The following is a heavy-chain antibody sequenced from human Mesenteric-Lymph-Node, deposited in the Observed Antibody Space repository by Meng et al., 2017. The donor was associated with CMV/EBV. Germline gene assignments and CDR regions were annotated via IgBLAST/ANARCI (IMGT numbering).Heavy chain of an antibody. CDR3: ARGASSTSLGY. CDR1: GGFVRGGSFD. V-gene: IGHV4-61*01. J-gene: IGHJ4*02. D-gene: IGHD2-2*01. CDR2: IPHSGSS. Sequence: SETLSLTCTVSGGFVRGGSFDWSWIRQPPGKGLEWIGYIPHSGSSSYNPSLKSGVTMSLDTSKNQFSLKLSSVTAADTAVYYCARGASSTSLGYWGQGTLVTVSS.